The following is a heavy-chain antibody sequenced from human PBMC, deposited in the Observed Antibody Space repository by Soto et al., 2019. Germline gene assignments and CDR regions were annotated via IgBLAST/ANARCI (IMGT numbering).Heavy chain of an antibody. CDR2: ILRDGSNK. D-gene: IGHD4-17*01. Sequence: QVQLVESGGGVVQPGRSLRLSCAASGFTFSSYGMHWVRQAPGKGLEWVAVILRDGSNKYYADSVKGRFTISRDDSKNTLYLQLNSLRTEDTALYYCEKENGDYDWYFDLWGRGTLVAVSS. CDR3: EKENGDYDWYFDL. CDR1: GFTFSSYG. V-gene: IGHV3-30*18. J-gene: IGHJ2*01.